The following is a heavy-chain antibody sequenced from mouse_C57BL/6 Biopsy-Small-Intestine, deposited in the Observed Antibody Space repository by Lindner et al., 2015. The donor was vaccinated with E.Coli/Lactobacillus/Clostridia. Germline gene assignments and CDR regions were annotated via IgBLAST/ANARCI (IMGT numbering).Heavy chain of an antibody. D-gene: IGHD2-3*01. Sequence: VQLQESGPELVKPGASVKISCKASGYAFSSPWMNWVKQRPGKGLEWIGRIYPGNGDTNYNGKFKGKATLTADKSSSTAYMQLSSLTSEDSAVYFCARDDGYFGDYTMDYWGQGTSVTVSS. V-gene: IGHV1-82*01. CDR2: IYPGNGDT. J-gene: IGHJ4*01. CDR3: ARDDGYFGDYTMDY. CDR1: GYAFSSPW.